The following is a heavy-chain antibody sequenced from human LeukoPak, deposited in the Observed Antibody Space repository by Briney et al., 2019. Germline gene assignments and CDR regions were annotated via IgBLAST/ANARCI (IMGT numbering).Heavy chain of an antibody. CDR3: ARLFHYYDSSAYPTFDY. Sequence: PSETLSLTCTVSGGSISSSSYYWGWIRQPPGKGLEWIGSIYYSGSSYYNPSLKSRVTISLDTSKNQFSLKLSSVTAADTAVYYCARLFHYYDSSAYPTFDYWGQGTLVTVSS. CDR2: IYYSGSS. J-gene: IGHJ4*02. D-gene: IGHD3-22*01. CDR1: GGSISSSSYY. V-gene: IGHV4-39*01.